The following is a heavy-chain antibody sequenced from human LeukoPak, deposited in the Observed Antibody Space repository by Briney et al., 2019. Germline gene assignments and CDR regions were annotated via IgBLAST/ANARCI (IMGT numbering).Heavy chain of an antibody. J-gene: IGHJ3*02. CDR2: ISSSSSYI. CDR1: GFTFSSYS. D-gene: IGHD1-26*01. V-gene: IGHV3-21*01. CDR3: XXXELLLAFDI. Sequence: GGSLRLSCAASGFTFSSYSMNWVRQAPGKGLEWVSSISSSSSYIYYADSVKGRFTISRDNAKNSLYLQMNSLRAEDTAVYYXXXXELLLAFDIWGQGTMVTVSS.